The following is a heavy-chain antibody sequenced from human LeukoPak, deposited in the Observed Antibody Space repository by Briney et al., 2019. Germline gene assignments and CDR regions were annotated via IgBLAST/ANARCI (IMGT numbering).Heavy chain of an antibody. J-gene: IGHJ4*02. CDR1: GFTFGDYA. CDR2: IRSKAYGGKT. CDR3: TRAGYDFWSGYYTGMVGYYFDY. D-gene: IGHD3-3*01. V-gene: IGHV3-49*04. Sequence: GSLRLSCTASGFTFGDYAMSWVRQAPGKGLEWVGFIRSKAYGGKTEYAASVKGRFTISRDDPKSIAYLQMNSLKTEDTAVYYCTRAGYDFWSGYYTGMVGYYFDYWGQGTLVTVSS.